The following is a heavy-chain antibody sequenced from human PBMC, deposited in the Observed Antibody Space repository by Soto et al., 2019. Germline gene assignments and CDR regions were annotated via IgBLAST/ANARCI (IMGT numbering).Heavy chain of an antibody. CDR3: ARWGIAAGDY. CDR2: IWYDGNNK. D-gene: IGHD6-13*01. V-gene: IGHV3-33*01. J-gene: IGHJ4*02. Sequence: QVQLVESGGGVVQPGRSLRLSCAASGFTFSSYGMHWVRQAPGKGLEWVAAIWYDGNNKYYADSVKGRFTISRDNSKNTLYLQMNSLRAEDTAVYYCARWGIAAGDYWGQGTLVTVSS. CDR1: GFTFSSYG.